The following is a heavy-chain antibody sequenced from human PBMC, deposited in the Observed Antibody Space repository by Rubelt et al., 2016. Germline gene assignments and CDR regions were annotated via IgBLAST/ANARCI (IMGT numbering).Heavy chain of an antibody. J-gene: IGHJ4*02. CDR3: ARVAAAGVFDY. D-gene: IGHD6-13*01. CDR2: I. Sequence: IYYRDSVKGRFTVSRDNAKKSLFLQMDSLRAEDTAVYYCARVAAAGVFDYWGQGTLVTVSS. V-gene: IGHV3-21*01.